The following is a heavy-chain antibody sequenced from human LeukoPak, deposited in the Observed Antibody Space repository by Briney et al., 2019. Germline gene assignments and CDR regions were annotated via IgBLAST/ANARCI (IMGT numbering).Heavy chain of an antibody. CDR2: IRGGGGIT. CDR1: GITFSSYA. V-gene: IGHV3-23*01. D-gene: IGHD3-10*01. J-gene: IGHJ4*02. CDR3: ANGHFGSRRYPILDY. Sequence: GGSLRLSCAASGITFSSYAMSWARQAPGKGLEWVSAIRGGGGITYYADSVKGRFTISRDNSKNTLYLQMNSLRAEDTAVYYCANGHFGSRRYPILDYWGQGTLVTVSS.